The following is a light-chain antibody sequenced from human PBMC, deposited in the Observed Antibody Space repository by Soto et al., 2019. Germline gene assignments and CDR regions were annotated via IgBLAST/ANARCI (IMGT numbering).Light chain of an antibody. Sequence: SSELTQPPSMSVSPEQTARITCSGAALPKQFAYWYQQKTAQAPLLVIYKDTERPSGIPERFTGSNSGTTVTLTISGVQAEDEADYYCLSPDISGNSWVFGGGTKLTVL. J-gene: IGLJ3*02. CDR1: ALPKQF. CDR3: LSPDISGNSWV. CDR2: KDT. V-gene: IGLV3-25*02.